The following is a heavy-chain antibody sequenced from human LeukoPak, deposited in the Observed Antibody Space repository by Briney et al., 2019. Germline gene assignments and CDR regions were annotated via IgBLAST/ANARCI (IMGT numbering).Heavy chain of an antibody. Sequence: SVKVSCKASGGTFSSYAISWVRQAPGQGLEWMGRIIPIFGIVNYAQKFQGRVTITADKSTSTAYMELSSLRSEDTAVYYCARELMDTAMVTGFGYWGQGTLVTVSS. V-gene: IGHV1-69*04. CDR1: GGTFSSYA. CDR2: IIPIFGIV. J-gene: IGHJ4*02. CDR3: ARELMDTAMVTGFGY. D-gene: IGHD5-18*01.